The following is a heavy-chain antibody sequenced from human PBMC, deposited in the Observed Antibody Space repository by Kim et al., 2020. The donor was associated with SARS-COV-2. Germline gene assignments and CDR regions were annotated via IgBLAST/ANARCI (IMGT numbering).Heavy chain of an antibody. Sequence: GGSLRLSCAASGFTFSSYGMHWVRQAPGKGLEWVAVIWYDGSNKYYADSVKGRFTISRDNSKNTLYLQMNSLRAEDTAVYYCARDGAGIAAALDYWGQGTLVTVSS. CDR2: IWYDGSNK. CDR1: GFTFSSYG. D-gene: IGHD6-13*01. CDR3: ARDGAGIAAALDY. V-gene: IGHV3-33*01. J-gene: IGHJ4*02.